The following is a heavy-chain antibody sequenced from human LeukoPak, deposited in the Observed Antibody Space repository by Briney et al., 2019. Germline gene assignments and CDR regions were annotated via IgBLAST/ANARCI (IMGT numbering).Heavy chain of an antibody. D-gene: IGHD3-16*01. CDR2: ISSSSSYI. CDR3: ARALMITFEGVRAPEYYFDY. J-gene: IGHJ4*02. V-gene: IGHV3-21*01. Sequence: GGSLRLSCAASGFTFSSYSMNWVRQAPGKGLEWVSSISSSSSYIYYADSVKGRFTISRDNAKNSLYLQMNSLRAEDTAVYYCARALMITFEGVRAPEYYFDYWGQGTLVTVSS. CDR1: GFTFSSYS.